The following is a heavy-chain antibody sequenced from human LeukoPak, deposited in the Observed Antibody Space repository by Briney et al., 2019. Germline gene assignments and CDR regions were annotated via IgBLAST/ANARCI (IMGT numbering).Heavy chain of an antibody. D-gene: IGHD1-26*01. CDR2: INHSGST. CDR3: ARDLIVGATRGVDY. J-gene: IGHJ4*02. V-gene: IGHV4-34*01. Sequence: PSETLSLTCTVSGGSISSYYWSWIRQPPGKGLEWIGEINHSGSTNYNPSLKSRVTISVDTSKNQFSLKLSSVTAADTAVYYCARDLIVGATRGVDYWGQGTLVTVSS. CDR1: GGSISSYY.